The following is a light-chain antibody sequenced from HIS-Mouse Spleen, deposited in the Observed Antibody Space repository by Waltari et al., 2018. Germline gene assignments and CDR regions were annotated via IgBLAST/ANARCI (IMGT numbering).Light chain of an antibody. Sequence: SYELTQPPSVSVSPGQTARTTFCGDALPQKYDYWYQQKSGQAPVLVIYEDSKRPSGIPERFSGSSSGTMATLTISGAQVEDEADYYCYSTDSSGNHRVFGGGTKLTVL. CDR1: ALPQKY. V-gene: IGLV3-10*01. J-gene: IGLJ2*01. CDR3: YSTDSSGNHRV. CDR2: EDS.